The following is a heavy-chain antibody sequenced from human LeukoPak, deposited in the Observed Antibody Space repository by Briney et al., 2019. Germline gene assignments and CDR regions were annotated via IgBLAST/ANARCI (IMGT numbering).Heavy chain of an antibody. J-gene: IGHJ5*01. CDR2: ITTSGHT. CDR1: GGSIGTYY. Sequence: SETLSLTCRVSGGSIGTYYWSWIRQPAGKGLEWIGRITTSGHTNYNPALKSRVTMSVDTSKNKFSLRLSSVTAADTAIYFCARESVGATPNWFDSWGQGTLVTVSS. D-gene: IGHD1-26*01. CDR3: ARESVGATPNWFDS. V-gene: IGHV4-4*07.